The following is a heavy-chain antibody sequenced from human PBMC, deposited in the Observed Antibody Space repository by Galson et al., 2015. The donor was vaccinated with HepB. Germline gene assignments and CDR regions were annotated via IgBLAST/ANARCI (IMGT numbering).Heavy chain of an antibody. CDR2: ISGSGGRT. V-gene: IGHV3-23*01. Sequence: SLRLSCAASGFTFNSYAMNWVRQAPGKGLEWVSAISGSGGRTYYVDSVRGRFTISRDNSNNTLYLQMSSLRVEDTAVYYCAKGAVVAPAASAEYFHHWGQGTLVTVSS. D-gene: IGHD2-2*01. CDR1: GFTFNSYA. CDR3: AKGAVVAPAASAEYFHH. J-gene: IGHJ1*01.